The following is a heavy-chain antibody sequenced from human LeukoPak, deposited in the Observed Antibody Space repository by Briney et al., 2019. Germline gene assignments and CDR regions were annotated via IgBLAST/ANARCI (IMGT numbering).Heavy chain of an antibody. CDR1: GFTFSSYA. CDR2: ISGSGGST. V-gene: IGHV3-23*01. D-gene: IGHD1-1*01. Sequence: GGSLRLSCAASGFTFSSYAMSWVRQAPGKGLEWVSAISGSGGSTYYADSVKGRFTISRDNSKNTLYLQMNSLRAEDTAVYYCAKVHHPTTRGNYGMDVWGQGTTVTVSS. CDR3: AKVHHPTTRGNYGMDV. J-gene: IGHJ6*02.